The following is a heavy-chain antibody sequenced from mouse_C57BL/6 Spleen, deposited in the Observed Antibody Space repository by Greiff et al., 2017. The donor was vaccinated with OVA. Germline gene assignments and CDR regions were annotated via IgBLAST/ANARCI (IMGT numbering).Heavy chain of an antibody. CDR3: ARHGSSWGYAMDY. V-gene: IGHV5-4*03. CDR1: GFTFSSYA. Sequence: EVMLVESGGGLVKPGGSLKLSCAASGFTFSSYAMSWVRQTPEKRLEWVATISDGGSYTYYPDNVKGRFTISRDNAKNNLYLQMSHLKSEDTAMYYCARHGSSWGYAMDYWGQGTSVTVSS. CDR2: ISDGGSYT. J-gene: IGHJ4*01. D-gene: IGHD1-1*01.